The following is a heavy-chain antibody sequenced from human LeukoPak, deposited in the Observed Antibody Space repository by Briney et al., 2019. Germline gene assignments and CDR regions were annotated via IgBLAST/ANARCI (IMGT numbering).Heavy chain of an antibody. Sequence: PGGSLRLSCAASGFTFRSYEMNWVRQAPGKGLEWVSYISSSDSSTHYADSVRGRFTISRDNAKDSLYLQMNSLRAEDTAVYYCAKCSGGNCYHSDDHWGQGTLVTVSP. CDR3: AKCSGGNCYHSDDH. CDR1: GFTFRSYE. J-gene: IGHJ5*02. V-gene: IGHV3-48*03. CDR2: ISSSDSST. D-gene: IGHD2-15*01.